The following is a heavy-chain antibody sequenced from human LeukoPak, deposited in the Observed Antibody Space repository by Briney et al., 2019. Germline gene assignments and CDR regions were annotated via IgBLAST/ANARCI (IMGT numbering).Heavy chain of an antibody. CDR2: IYYSGST. D-gene: IGHD5-18*01. CDR3: ARGGRYSYCFLGPYGMDV. CDR1: GASISSYY. Sequence: PSETLSLTCPVSGASISSYYWSWVRQPPGKGLDWIGYIYYSGSTNYNLSLKSRVTISVVTSKNQCSLKLNSVAAADTAVYYCARGGRYSYCFLGPYGMDVWGQGTTVTVSS. V-gene: IGHV4-59*01. J-gene: IGHJ6*01.